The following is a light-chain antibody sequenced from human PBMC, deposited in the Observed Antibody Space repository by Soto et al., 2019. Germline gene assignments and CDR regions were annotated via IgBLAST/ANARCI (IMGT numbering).Light chain of an antibody. J-gene: IGKJ2*01. CDR2: KAS. V-gene: IGKV1-5*03. CDR3: QQYSSYSYT. CDR1: QSISSW. Sequence: DIQMTQSPSTLSASVGDRVTITCRASQSISSWLAWYQQKPGRAPKLLIYKASSLESGVPSRFSGSGSGTEFTLTSSSLQPDDFATYYCQQYSSYSYTFGQGTKLEIK.